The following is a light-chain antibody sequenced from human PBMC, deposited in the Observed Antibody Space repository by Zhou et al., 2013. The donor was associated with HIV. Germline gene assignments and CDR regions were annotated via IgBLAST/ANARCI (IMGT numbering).Light chain of an antibody. CDR1: QSIGRW. J-gene: IGKJ2*01. V-gene: IGKV1-5*03. CDR2: KAS. Sequence: IQMTQSPLSLPANVGDRVTITCRVSQSIGRWLAWYQKKPGKAPKYVSYKASSLESGVPLRFSGSGSGTEFTLTISSLQPDDFATYYCQQSYSTPRTFGQGTKLEIK. CDR3: QQSYSTPRT.